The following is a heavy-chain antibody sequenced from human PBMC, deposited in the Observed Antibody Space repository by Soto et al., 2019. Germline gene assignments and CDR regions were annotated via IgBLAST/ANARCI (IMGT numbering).Heavy chain of an antibody. J-gene: IGHJ6*02. CDR3: ARQVSSAWPPYYYDMYV. CDR1: GGSISSDF. Sequence: SETLSLTCTVSGGSISSDFWSWIRQPPGRGLEWIGHIHYSGSTNYNPSLKSRVTISVDTSKNQVSLKLSSVTAADTAMYFCARQVSSAWPPYYYDMYVWGQGTTVTVSS. D-gene: IGHD6-25*01. V-gene: IGHV4-59*08. CDR2: IHYSGST.